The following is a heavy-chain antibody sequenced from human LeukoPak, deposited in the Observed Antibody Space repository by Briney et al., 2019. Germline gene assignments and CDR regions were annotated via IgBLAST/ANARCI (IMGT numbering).Heavy chain of an antibody. J-gene: IGHJ4*02. D-gene: IGHD3-10*01. CDR2: IYHSGST. CDR3: ARGSHVWSSLRVWLGEFSFDY. CDR1: GGSISSGGYS. V-gene: IGHV4-30-2*01. Sequence: SETLSLTCAVAGGSISSGGYSWSWIRQPPGNGLEWIGYIYHSGSTYYNPSLKSRVTISVDRSKNQFSLKMSSVTAADTAVYYCARGSHVWSSLRVWLGEFSFDYWGQGTLVTVSS.